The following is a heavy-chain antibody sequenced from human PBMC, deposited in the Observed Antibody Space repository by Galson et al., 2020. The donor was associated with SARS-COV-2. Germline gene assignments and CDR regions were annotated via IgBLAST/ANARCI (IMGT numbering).Heavy chain of an antibody. J-gene: IGHJ4*02. Sequence: GGSLRLSCAASGFTFSSYGMHWVRQAPGKGLEWVAVISYDGSNKYYADSVTGRFTISRDNSKNTLYLQMNSLRAEDTAVYYCAKVNGGYCSGGSCYGYYFDYWGQGTLVTVSS. CDR1: GFTFSSYG. D-gene: IGHD2-15*01. V-gene: IGHV3-30*18. CDR3: AKVNGGYCSGGSCYGYYFDY. CDR2: ISYDGSNK.